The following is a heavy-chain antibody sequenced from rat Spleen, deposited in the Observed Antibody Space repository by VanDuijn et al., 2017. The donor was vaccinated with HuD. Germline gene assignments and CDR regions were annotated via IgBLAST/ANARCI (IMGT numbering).Heavy chain of an antibody. CDR3: ATSPHY. J-gene: IGHJ2*01. CDR2: ISYDGGST. V-gene: IGHV5-20*01. Sequence: EVQLAGSGGGLVQPGRSLKLSCAASGFTFSDYYMAWVRQAPTKGLEWVASISYDGGSTYYRDSVKGRFTVSRDNARSSLYLQMNSLRSEDTATYYCATSPHYWGQGVMVTVSS. D-gene: IGHD3-1*01. CDR1: GFTFSDYY.